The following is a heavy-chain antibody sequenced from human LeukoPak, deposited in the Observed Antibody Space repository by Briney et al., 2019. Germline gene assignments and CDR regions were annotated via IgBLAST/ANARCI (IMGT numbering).Heavy chain of an antibody. V-gene: IGHV4-61*05. J-gene: IGHJ5*02. CDR2: ISSTGRT. CDR3: AKGAGPPWFDP. Sequence: PSETLSLTCAVSGGSISSNSYYWGWIRQPPGKGLEWIGRISSTGRTDYNPSLTSRVTISVDTSKNQFSMKLSSVTAADTAVYYCAKGAGPPWFDPWGQGTLVTVSS. CDR1: GGSISSNSYY. D-gene: IGHD6-19*01.